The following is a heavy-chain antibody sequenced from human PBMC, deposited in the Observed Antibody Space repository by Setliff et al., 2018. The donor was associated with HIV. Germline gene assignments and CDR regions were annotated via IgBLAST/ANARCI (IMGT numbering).Heavy chain of an antibody. Sequence: LSLSCAASGFTFSDYGFHWVRQAPGKGLEWVAVISYDGSYKYYADSVKGRFTISRDNSKNTLYVQMNSLRADDTAVYYCVRDLTTIVTRKVFDIWGQGTMVTVSS. CDR1: GFTFSDYG. D-gene: IGHD4-4*01. J-gene: IGHJ3*02. V-gene: IGHV3-30*19. CDR2: ISYDGSYK. CDR3: VRDLTTIVTRKVFDI.